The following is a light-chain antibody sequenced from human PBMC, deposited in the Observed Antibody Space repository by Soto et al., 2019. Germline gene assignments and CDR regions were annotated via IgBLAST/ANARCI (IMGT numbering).Light chain of an antibody. J-gene: IGLJ2*01. CDR2: EVS. CDR3: RSYAGSNNPVV. V-gene: IGLV2-8*01. Sequence: QSALTQPPSASGSPGQSVTISCTGTSSDVGSYKYVSWYQQHPGKAPKLMIYEVSQRPSGVPDRFSGSKSGNTAALTVSGLQADDEADYSCRSYAGSNNPVVFGGGTKVTVL. CDR1: SSDVGSYKY.